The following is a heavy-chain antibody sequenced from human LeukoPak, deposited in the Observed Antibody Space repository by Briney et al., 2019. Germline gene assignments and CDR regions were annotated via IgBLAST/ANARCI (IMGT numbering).Heavy chain of an antibody. Sequence: GRSLRLSCAASGFTFSSYGIHWVRQAPGKGLEWVAVIWYDGSNKYYADSVKGRFTVSRGNSKNTLYLQMNSLRAEDTAVYYCARDQSIREGSYYIILDYWGQGTLVTVSS. CDR3: ARDQSIREGSYYIILDY. J-gene: IGHJ4*02. CDR2: IWYDGSNK. CDR1: GFTFSSYG. V-gene: IGHV3-33*01. D-gene: IGHD1-26*01.